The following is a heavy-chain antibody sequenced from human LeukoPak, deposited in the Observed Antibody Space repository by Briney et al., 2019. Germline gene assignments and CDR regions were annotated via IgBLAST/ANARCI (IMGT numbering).Heavy chain of an antibody. J-gene: IGHJ4*02. D-gene: IGHD3-16*01. CDR2: IYSGGST. CDR3: ARDRGGALGFAY. Sequence: GGSLRLACAASGFTVSSNYMSWVRQAPGKGLEWVSVIYSGGSTYYADSVKGRFSISRDNSKNTLYLQMNSLRAEDTAVYYCARDRGGALGFAYWGQGTLVTVSS. CDR1: GFTVSSNY. V-gene: IGHV3-66*02.